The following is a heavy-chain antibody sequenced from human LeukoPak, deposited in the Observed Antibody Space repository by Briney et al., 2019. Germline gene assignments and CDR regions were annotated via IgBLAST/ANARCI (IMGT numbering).Heavy chain of an antibody. D-gene: IGHD2-15*01. CDR1: GFTFSSYA. CDR2: ISYDGSNK. Sequence: PGRPLRLSCAASGFTFSSYAMHWVRQAPGKGLEWVAVISYDGSNKYYADSVKGRFTISRDNSKNTLYLQMNSLRAEDTAVYYCARGVVATFFDYWGQGTLVTVSS. J-gene: IGHJ4*02. CDR3: ARGVVATFFDY. V-gene: IGHV3-30-3*01.